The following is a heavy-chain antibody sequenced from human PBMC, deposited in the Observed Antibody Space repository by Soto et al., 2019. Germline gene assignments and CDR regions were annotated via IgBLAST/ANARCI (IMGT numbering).Heavy chain of an antibody. CDR3: ARDRDSSGFYYYYYYGMDV. D-gene: IGHD3-22*01. J-gene: IGHJ6*02. CDR1: GFTFSSYG. V-gene: IGHV3-30*03. Sequence: GGSLRLSCAASGFTFSSYGMHWVRQAPGKGLEWVAVISYDGSNKYYADSVKGRFTISRDNSKNTLYLQMNSLRAEDTAVYYCARDRDSSGFYYYYYYGMDVWGQGTTVNVSS. CDR2: ISYDGSNK.